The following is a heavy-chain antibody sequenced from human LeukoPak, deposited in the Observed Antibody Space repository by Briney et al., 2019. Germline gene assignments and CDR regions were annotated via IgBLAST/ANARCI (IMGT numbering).Heavy chain of an antibody. D-gene: IGHD6-13*01. CDR1: GGSISSYY. V-gene: IGHV4-34*01. J-gene: IGHJ5*02. Sequence: MASETLSLTCTVSGGSISSYYWSWIRQPPGKGLEWIGEINHSGSTNYNPSLKSRVTISVDTSKNQFSLKLSSVTAADTAVYYCARGPVRDSSSWYHLDPWGQGTLVTVSS. CDR3: ARGPVRDSSSWYHLDP. CDR2: INHSGST.